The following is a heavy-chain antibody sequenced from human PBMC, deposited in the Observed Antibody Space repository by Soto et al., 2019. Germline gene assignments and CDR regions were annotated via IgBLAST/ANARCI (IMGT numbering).Heavy chain of an antibody. V-gene: IGHV4-59*08. CDR1: GGSISSYY. Sequence: SETLSLTCTVSGGSISSYYWSWIRQPPGKGLEWIGYIYYSGSTNYNPSLKSRVTISVDTSKNQFSLKLSSVTAADTAVYYCARQRYYDFWSGYMAPFDPWGQGNLVTVSS. CDR2: IYYSGST. D-gene: IGHD3-3*01. CDR3: ARQRYYDFWSGYMAPFDP. J-gene: IGHJ5*02.